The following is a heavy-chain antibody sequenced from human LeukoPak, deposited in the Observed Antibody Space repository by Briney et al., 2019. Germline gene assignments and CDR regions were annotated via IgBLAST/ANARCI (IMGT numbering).Heavy chain of an antibody. V-gene: IGHV1-18*01. J-gene: IGHJ4*02. CDR2: ISAYNGNT. CDR1: GYTFTSYG. CDR3: AGTSHYDSSGYFAY. Sequence: ASVKVSCKASGYTFTSYGISWVRQAPGQGLEWMGWISAYNGNTNYAQKLQGRVTMTTDTSTSTAYMELRSLRSDDTAVYYCAGTSHYDSSGYFAYWGQGTLVTVSS. D-gene: IGHD3-22*01.